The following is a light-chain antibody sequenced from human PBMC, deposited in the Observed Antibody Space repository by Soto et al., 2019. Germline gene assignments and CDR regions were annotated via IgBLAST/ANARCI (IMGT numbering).Light chain of an antibody. CDR1: QSMSSY. CDR2: AAS. CDR3: QQSYSTPRT. J-gene: IGKJ2*02. Sequence: DIQMTQSPSSLSASVAERVTITCRASQSMSSYLNWYQQKPGKAPKLLIYAASSLQSGVPSRFSGSASGTDFTLTISSLQPEDFATYYCQQSYSTPRTFGQGTKLEIK. V-gene: IGKV1-39*01.